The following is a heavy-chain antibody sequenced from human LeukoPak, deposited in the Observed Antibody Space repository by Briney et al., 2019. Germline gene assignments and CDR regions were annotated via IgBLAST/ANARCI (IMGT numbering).Heavy chain of an antibody. V-gene: IGHV3-21*04. CDR1: GFTFSSYS. CDR2: ISTSSSYI. Sequence: PGGSLRLSCAAYGFTFSSYSMNWVRQAPGKGLEWVSFISTSSSYIYYADSVKGRFTISRDNAKNSLYLEMNSLRAEDTAVYNCAKGDFYGSGRDYYYYMDVWGKGTTVTISS. J-gene: IGHJ6*03. D-gene: IGHD3-10*01. CDR3: AKGDFYGSGRDYYYYMDV.